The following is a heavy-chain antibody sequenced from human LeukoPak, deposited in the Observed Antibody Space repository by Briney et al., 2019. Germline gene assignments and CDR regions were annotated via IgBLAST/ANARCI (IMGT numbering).Heavy chain of an antibody. J-gene: IGHJ4*02. CDR1: GFTVSSNY. Sequence: GGSLRLSCAASGFTVSSNYMSWVRQAPGKGLEWVSAISGSGGSTNYADSVKGRVTVSRDNSKSTLYLQMSSLRAEDTAVYYCAKSSYYDSSGYYREYYFDYWGQGTLVTVSS. V-gene: IGHV3-23*01. CDR2: ISGSGGST. D-gene: IGHD3-22*01. CDR3: AKSSYYDSSGYYREYYFDY.